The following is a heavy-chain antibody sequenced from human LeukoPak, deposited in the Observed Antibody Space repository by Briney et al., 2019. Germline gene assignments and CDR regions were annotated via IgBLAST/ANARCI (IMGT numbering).Heavy chain of an antibody. CDR2: INHSGST. Sequence: PSETLSLTCAVYGGSFSGYYWSWIRQPPGEGLEWIGEINHSGSTNYNPSLKSRVTISVDTSKNQFSLKLSSVTAADTAVYYCAKHGAGSWFDPWGQGTLVTVSS. V-gene: IGHV4-34*01. D-gene: IGHD1-1*01. J-gene: IGHJ5*02. CDR1: GGSFSGYY. CDR3: AKHGAGSWFDP.